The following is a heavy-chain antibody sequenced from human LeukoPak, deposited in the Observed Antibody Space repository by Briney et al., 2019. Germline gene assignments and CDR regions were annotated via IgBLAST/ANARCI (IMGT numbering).Heavy chain of an antibody. CDR1: GFTFSGSA. CDR3: TRQATGTPDC. D-gene: IGHD1-1*01. V-gene: IGHV3-73*01. CDR2: IRSKANSYAT. J-gene: IGHJ4*02. Sequence: GGSLKLSCAASGFTFSGSAMHWVRQASGKGLEWVGRIRSKANSYATAYAASVKGRFTISRDDSKNTAYLQMNSLKTEDTAVYYCTRQATGTPDCWGQGTLVTVSS.